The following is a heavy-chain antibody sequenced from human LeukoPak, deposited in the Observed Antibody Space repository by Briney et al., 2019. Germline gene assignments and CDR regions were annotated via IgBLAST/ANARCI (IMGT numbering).Heavy chain of an antibody. V-gene: IGHV4-39*01. CDR3: ARQISDYYYYYMDV. Sequence: SETLSLTCTGSAGSTSSSNYYWGWVRQPPGKGLEWIGTIYYSGTTYYNPSLESRVTIVQDASRNQFSLMLTSVTATDTAVYYCARQISDYYYYYMDVWGKGTTVTVSS. CDR2: IYYSGTT. J-gene: IGHJ6*03. D-gene: IGHD3-10*01. CDR1: AGSTSSSNYY.